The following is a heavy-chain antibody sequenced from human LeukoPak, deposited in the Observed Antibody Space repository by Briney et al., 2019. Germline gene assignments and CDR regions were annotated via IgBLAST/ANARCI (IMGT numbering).Heavy chain of an antibody. CDR2: IKQDGTEK. CDR1: GFTSSEYW. J-gene: IGHJ4*02. CDR3: AGGAGWTAED. V-gene: IGHV3-7*03. Sequence: GGSLTLSCVASGFTSSEYWMTWVRHAPGKGLEWVANIKQDGTEKHYVDSVKGRFTISRDNTENSMYLQMNSLRVEDTAVYFCAGGAGWTAEDWGQGTQVTVSS. D-gene: IGHD3/OR15-3a*01.